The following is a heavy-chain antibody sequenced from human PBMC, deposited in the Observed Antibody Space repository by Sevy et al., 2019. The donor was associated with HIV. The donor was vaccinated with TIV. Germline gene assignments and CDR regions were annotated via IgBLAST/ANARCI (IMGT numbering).Heavy chain of an antibody. Sequence: GGSLRLSCAASGFIFSSYSINWVRQAPGKGLEWVSSISSSSKYIYYADSVKGRFTISRDNAKNSLFLQRNSLRAEDTAVYYCARDPAIAAAVTFDYWGQGTLVTVSS. J-gene: IGHJ4*02. CDR2: ISSSSKYI. D-gene: IGHD6-13*01. V-gene: IGHV3-21*01. CDR3: ARDPAIAAAVTFDY. CDR1: GFIFSSYS.